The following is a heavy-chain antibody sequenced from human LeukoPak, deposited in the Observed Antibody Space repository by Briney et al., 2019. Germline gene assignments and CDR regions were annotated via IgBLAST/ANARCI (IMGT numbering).Heavy chain of an antibody. CDR2: TSPSGST. Sequence: PSETLSLTCTVSGGSISGDHWSWIRQPPGRGLEWIGYTSPSGSTNYNPSLKSRGTIFRDTSKNQFFLKLSAVTAADTAVYYCAKDRSINAFDIWGQGTVVTVSA. V-gene: IGHV4-59*01. J-gene: IGHJ3*02. CDR3: AKDRSINAFDI. D-gene: IGHD2-21*01. CDR1: GGSISGDH.